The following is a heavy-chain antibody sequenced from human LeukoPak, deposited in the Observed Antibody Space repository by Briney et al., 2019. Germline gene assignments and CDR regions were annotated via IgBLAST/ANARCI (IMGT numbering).Heavy chain of an antibody. J-gene: IGHJ4*02. Sequence: GGSLRLSCAASGCSGSSNYMSWGRQAQGKGLGLVSIVYGGDTTVYADSVKGRFTISRDNSKNTLYLQMNSLRPEDTAVYYCAKASPQYYGSGASKFFFESWGQGTLVPVSS. D-gene: IGHD3-10*01. CDR2: VYGGDTT. CDR3: AKASPQYYGSGASKFFFES. V-gene: IGHV3-53*05. CDR1: GCSGSSNY.